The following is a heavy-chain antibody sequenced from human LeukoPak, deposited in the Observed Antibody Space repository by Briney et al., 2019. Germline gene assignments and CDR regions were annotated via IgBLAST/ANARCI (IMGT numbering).Heavy chain of an antibody. Sequence: SETLSLTCSVSGDSTSTYYWSWIRQPPGKAPEWIGYVYYGGSTDYNPSLKSRVTISVDTSRRQFSLNLTSVTAADTAVYYCSASKELWLRGLFDFWGQGTLVTVSS. CDR1: GDSTSTYY. D-gene: IGHD5-18*01. V-gene: IGHV4-59*01. CDR2: VYYGGST. J-gene: IGHJ4*02. CDR3: SASKELWLRGLFDF.